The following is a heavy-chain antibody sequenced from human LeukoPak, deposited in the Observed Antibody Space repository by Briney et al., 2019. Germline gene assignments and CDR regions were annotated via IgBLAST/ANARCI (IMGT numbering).Heavy chain of an antibody. Sequence: PSETLSLTRTVSGGSISSYYWSWIRQPPGKGLEWIGYIYYSGSTNYNPSLKSRVTISVDTSKNQFSLKLSSVTAADTAVYYCVGSGSYYYYYMDVWGKGTAVTVSS. CDR3: VGSGSYYYYYMDV. V-gene: IGHV4-59*01. CDR1: GGSISSYY. D-gene: IGHD3-10*01. J-gene: IGHJ6*03. CDR2: IYYSGST.